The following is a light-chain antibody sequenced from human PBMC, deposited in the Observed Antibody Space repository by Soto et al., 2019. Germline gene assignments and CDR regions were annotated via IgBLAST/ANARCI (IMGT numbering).Light chain of an antibody. V-gene: IGLV2-14*01. J-gene: IGLJ2*01. CDR2: DVS. CDR1: SSDVGGYNY. CDR3: SSYRSSSIFVV. Sequence: QSALTQPASVSGSPGQSITISCTGTSSDVGGYNYVSWYQQHPGKAPKLMIYDVSNRPSGVSNRFSGSKSGNTASLTISGLQAEDEADYYCSSYRSSSIFVVFGGGTKLTVL.